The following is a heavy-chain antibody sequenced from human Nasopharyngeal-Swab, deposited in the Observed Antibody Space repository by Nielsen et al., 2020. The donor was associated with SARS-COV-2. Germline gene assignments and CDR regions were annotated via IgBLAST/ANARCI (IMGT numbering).Heavy chain of an antibody. CDR1: GFTFSSYG. CDR3: AKDRRGDYYDSSGYWGLFDY. V-gene: IGHV3-30*18. Sequence: GESLKISCAASGFTFSSYGMHWVRQAPGKGLEWVAVISYDGSNKYYADSVKGRFTISRDNSKNTLYLQMNGLRAEDTAVYYCAKDRRGDYYDSSGYWGLFDYWGQGTLVTVSS. CDR2: ISYDGSNK. J-gene: IGHJ4*02. D-gene: IGHD3-22*01.